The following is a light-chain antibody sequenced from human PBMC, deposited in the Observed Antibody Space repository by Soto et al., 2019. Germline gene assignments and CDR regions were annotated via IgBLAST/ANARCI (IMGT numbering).Light chain of an antibody. CDR3: QQRSALPLT. J-gene: IGKJ4*01. CDR2: DGS. Sequence: IVLTQSPATLSLSPGEGATLSCRASQSIGDYVAWFQQKPGQAPRLLIYDGSNRAVGIPARFSGSASGTDSSLTISSLEPEDFAVYYCQQRSALPLTFGGGTRVEI. CDR1: QSIGDY. V-gene: IGKV3-11*01.